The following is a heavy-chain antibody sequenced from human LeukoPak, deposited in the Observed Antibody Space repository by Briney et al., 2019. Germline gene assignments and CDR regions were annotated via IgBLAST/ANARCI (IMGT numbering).Heavy chain of an antibody. CDR2: IYYSGST. CDR1: GGSIRSYY. J-gene: IGHJ4*02. V-gene: IGHV4-59*08. Sequence: SETLSLTCTVSGGSIRSYYWSWIRQPPGKGLEWIGYIYYSGSTKYNPSLKSQATISEDTSKNQFSLKLSSVTAADTAVYYCATGSHYFDYWGQGTLVTVSS. D-gene: IGHD1-26*01. CDR3: ATGSHYFDY.